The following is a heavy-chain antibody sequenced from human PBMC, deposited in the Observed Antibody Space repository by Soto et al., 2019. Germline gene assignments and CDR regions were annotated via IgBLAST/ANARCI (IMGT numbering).Heavy chain of an antibody. J-gene: IGHJ6*02. D-gene: IGHD2-15*01. CDR2: IYYSGST. CDR1: GGSISHGDYY. V-gene: IGHV4-30-4*01. CDR3: AGDIVVVVPATRHYYGMDV. Sequence: PSETLSLTCTVSGGSISHGDYYWSWIRQPPGKGLEWIGYIYYSGSTYYNPSLKSRVTISVDTSKNQFSLNLNSVTAADTAVYYCAGDIVVVVPATRHYYGMDVWGQGTTVTVSS.